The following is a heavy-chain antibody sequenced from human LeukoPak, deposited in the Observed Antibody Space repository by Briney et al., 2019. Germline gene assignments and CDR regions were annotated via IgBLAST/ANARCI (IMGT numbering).Heavy chain of an antibody. Sequence: SVKVSCKASGGTFSSYAISWVRQAPGQGLEWMGGIIPIFGTANYAQKFQGRVTITADESTSTAYMELSSLRSEDTAVYYCARGPYRELTAIRQFDYWGQGTLVTVSS. CDR2: IIPIFGTA. D-gene: IGHD2-21*02. CDR3: ARGPYRELTAIRQFDY. CDR1: GGTFSSYA. V-gene: IGHV1-69*13. J-gene: IGHJ4*02.